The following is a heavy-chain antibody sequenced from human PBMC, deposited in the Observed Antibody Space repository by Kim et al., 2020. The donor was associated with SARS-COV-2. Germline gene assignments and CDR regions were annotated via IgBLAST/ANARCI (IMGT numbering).Heavy chain of an antibody. CDR2: IYYSGST. V-gene: IGHV4-39*01. CDR1: GGSISSSSYY. CDR3: ARPGVDIAAALRTNAFDI. J-gene: IGHJ3*02. Sequence: SETLSLTCTVSGGSISSSSYYWGWIRQPPVKGLEWIGSIYYSGSTYYNPSLKSRVTISVDTSKNQFSLKLSSVTAADTAVYYCARPGVDIAAALRTNAFDIWGQGTMVTVSS. D-gene: IGHD6-13*01.